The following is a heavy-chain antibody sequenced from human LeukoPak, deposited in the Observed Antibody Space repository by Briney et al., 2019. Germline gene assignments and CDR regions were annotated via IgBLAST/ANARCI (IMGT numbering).Heavy chain of an antibody. J-gene: IGHJ6*02. V-gene: IGHV3-7*03. CDR2: VNRDGSET. CDR3: ARNNGMDV. CDR1: GFALSSHW. Sequence: GGSLRLSCAASGFALSSHWMTWVRQALGRGPEWVANVNRDGSETYYLDSVKGRFTISKDNAKNSLYLQMNSLRAEDTALYHCARNNGMDVWGQGTTVIVSS.